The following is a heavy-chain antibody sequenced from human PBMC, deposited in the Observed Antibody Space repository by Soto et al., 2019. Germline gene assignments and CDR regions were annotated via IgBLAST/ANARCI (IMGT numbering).Heavy chain of an antibody. Sequence: QVQLVQSGAEVKRPGASVKLSCKASGYNLTTNYIHWVRQAPGQGLEWMGVINPRGGSTTYAQKFQGRVAMTGDTSTNTVSMILSNLRSDDTAVYYCAKDALGGYNAGVSTWFDPWGQGTLVTVSS. J-gene: IGHJ5*02. CDR2: INPRGGST. V-gene: IGHV1-46*01. CDR1: GYNLTTNY. D-gene: IGHD1-20*01. CDR3: AKDALGGYNAGVSTWFDP.